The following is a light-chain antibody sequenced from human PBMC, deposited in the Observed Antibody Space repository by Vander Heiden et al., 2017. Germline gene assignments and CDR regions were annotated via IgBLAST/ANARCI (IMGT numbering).Light chain of an antibody. CDR1: QSISSY. J-gene: IGKJ4*01. Sequence: DIQMTQSPSSLSASVGDRVTITCRASQSISSYLNWYQQKPGKAPKLLIYAASSLQSGVPSRFSGSGSGTDFTLTISRLQPEDFATYYCQQSYSTPPELTFGGGTKVEIK. CDR3: QQSYSTPPELT. V-gene: IGKV1-39*01. CDR2: AAS.